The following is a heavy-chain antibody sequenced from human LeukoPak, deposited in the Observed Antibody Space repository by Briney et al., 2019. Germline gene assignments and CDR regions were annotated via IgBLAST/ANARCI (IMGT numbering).Heavy chain of an antibody. V-gene: IGHV4-34*01. Sequence: RSETLSLTCAVYGAALSEYYWSWIRQSPGKGLEWIGEVAHKGPTVYSPTLNRKYNPSFKSRVTMSVDPSKNQFSLKLTSVTVADTATYYCVRQGTNSGYYLLDYWGQGHLVIVSS. J-gene: IGHJ4*02. CDR3: VRQGTNSGYYLLDY. D-gene: IGHD3-22*01. CDR2: VAHKGPTVYSPTLNR. CDR1: GAALSEYY.